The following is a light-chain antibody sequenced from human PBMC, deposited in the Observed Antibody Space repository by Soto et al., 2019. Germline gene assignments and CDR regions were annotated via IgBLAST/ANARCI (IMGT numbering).Light chain of an antibody. J-gene: IGLJ2*01. CDR1: SSDIGAYNY. Sequence: QSALTQPPSASGSPGQSVTISCTGTSSDIGAYNYVSWYQQYPGKAPRLIIYEVRHRPSGVPDRFSGSKSGNTASLTVSGLQAEYEADYYCSSYAGSNNLGLFGGGTKLTVL. CDR2: EVR. CDR3: SSYAGSNNLGL. V-gene: IGLV2-8*01.